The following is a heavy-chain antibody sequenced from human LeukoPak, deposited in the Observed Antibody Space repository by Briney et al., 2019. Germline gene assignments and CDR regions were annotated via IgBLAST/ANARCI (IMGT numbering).Heavy chain of an antibody. V-gene: IGHV4-4*02. D-gene: IGHD5-18*01. CDR3: ARQSAYSNGFDY. J-gene: IGHJ4*02. Sequence: SETLSLTRAVSGGSISSSNWWTWVRPPPGTGLEWIGEIYDSGSTNYNPSLKSRVTISVDKSKNQFSLQLNSVTAADTAVYYCARQSAYSNGFDYWGQGTLVTVSS. CDR2: IYDSGST. CDR1: GGSISSSNW.